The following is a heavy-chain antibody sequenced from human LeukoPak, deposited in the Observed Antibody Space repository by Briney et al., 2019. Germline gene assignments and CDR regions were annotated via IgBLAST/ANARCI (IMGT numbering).Heavy chain of an antibody. Sequence: GGSLRLSCAASGFTFSSYWMSWVRQAPGKGLEWVANIKQDRSEKYYVDSVKGRFTISRDNAKNSLYLQMNSLRVEDTAVYYCARDCSSTSCYRGGFDPWGQGTLVTVSS. CDR3: ARDCSSTSCYRGGFDP. D-gene: IGHD2-2*01. CDR1: GFTFSSYW. V-gene: IGHV3-7*01. J-gene: IGHJ5*02. CDR2: IKQDRSEK.